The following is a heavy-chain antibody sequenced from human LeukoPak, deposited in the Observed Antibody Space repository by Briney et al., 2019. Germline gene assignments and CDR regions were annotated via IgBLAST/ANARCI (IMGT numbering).Heavy chain of an antibody. CDR2: FYHRGST. D-gene: IGHD6-19*01. Sequence: SETLSLTCTVSGGSINNYHWSWIRQPPGKGLEWIGCFYHRGSTNYNPSLKSRVTISVDTSKNEFSLKLNSVTAVDTAVYYCASTQQWLAFDYWGQGILVTVSS. V-gene: IGHV4-59*01. J-gene: IGHJ4*02. CDR1: GGSINNYH. CDR3: ASTQQWLAFDY.